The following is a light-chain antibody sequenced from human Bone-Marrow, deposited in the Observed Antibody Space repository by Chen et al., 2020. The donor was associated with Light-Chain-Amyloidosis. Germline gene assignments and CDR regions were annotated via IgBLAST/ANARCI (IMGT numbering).Light chain of an antibody. CDR2: DVS. CDR1: QSVTSF. J-gene: IGKJ4*01. Sequence: EIVLTQSPATLSLSPVERATLSCRASQSVTSFIAWYQQKPGQAPRLLIYDVSKRANGIPARFSGSGSGTDFTLTITSLEPEDFAIYYCQQCSDWPLTFGGGTKLEIK. CDR3: QQCSDWPLT. V-gene: IGKV3-11*01.